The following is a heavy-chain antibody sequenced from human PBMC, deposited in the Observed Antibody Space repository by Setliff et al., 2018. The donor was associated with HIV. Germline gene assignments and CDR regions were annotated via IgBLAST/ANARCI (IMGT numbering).Heavy chain of an antibody. J-gene: IGHJ4*02. D-gene: IGHD3-22*01. V-gene: IGHV4-61*01. CDR3: ARDDYYYDSSGYYPTFDY. CDR1: GGSFIGSSFQ. Sequence: PSETLSLTCTVSGGSFIGSSFQSTWIRQAPGRGLEWIADIAYSGTTMYTNYNPSLESRVTVSEDTSRHQFFLKLTSVTADDTGVYYCARDDYYYDSSGYYPTFDYWGQGTL. CDR2: IAYSGTTMYT.